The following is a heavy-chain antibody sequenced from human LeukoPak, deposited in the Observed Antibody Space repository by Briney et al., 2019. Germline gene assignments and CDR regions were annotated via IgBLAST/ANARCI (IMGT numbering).Heavy chain of an antibody. V-gene: IGHV4-59*01. Sequence: SETLSLTCTVSGGSISSYYWSWIRQPPGKGLEWIGHIYYSGSTNYNPSLKSRVTISVDTSKNQFSLKLSSVTAADTAVYYCARSGSYYVTRFDPWGQGTLVTVSS. D-gene: IGHD3-10*02. CDR3: ARSGSYYVTRFDP. CDR1: GGSISSYY. J-gene: IGHJ5*02. CDR2: IYYSGST.